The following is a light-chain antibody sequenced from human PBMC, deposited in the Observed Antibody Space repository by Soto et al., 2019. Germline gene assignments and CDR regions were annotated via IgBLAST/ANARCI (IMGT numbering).Light chain of an antibody. CDR1: QRVYSN. CDR2: GAS. Sequence: ETMMTQSPDTLSVSPGESATLSCRASQRVYSNLAWYQQRPGQAPRLLIYGASSRATGIPDRFSGSGSGTDFTLTISILETEDFAVYYCQQYGSSPLTVGQGTKVDIK. V-gene: IGKV3-20*01. CDR3: QQYGSSPLT. J-gene: IGKJ1*01.